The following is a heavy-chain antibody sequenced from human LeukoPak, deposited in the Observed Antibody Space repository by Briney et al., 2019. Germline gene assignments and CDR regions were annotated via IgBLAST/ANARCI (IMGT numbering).Heavy chain of an antibody. CDR1: GFTFSSYA. CDR2: ISGSGGST. D-gene: IGHD3-22*01. CDR3: AKNVRGYYDSSGYINWFDP. Sequence: GGSLRLSCAASGFTFSSYAISWVRQAPGKGLEWVSAISGSGGSTYYADSVKGRFTISRDNSKNTLYLQMNSLRAEDTAVYYCAKNVRGYYDSSGYINWFDPWGQGTLVTVSS. V-gene: IGHV3-23*01. J-gene: IGHJ5*02.